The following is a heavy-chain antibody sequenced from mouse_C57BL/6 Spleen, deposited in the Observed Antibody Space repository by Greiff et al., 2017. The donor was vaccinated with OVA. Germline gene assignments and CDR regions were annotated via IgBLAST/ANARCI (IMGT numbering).Heavy chain of an antibody. Sequence: EVQLQQSGPGLVKPSQSLSLTCSVTGYSITSGYYWNWIRQFPGNKLEWMGYISYDGSNNYNPSLKNRISITRDTSKNQFFLKLNSVTTEDTATYYCARAGDWDYFDYWGQGTTLTVSS. CDR3: ARAGDWDYFDY. D-gene: IGHD4-1*01. CDR2: ISYDGSN. V-gene: IGHV3-6*01. CDR1: GYSITSGYY. J-gene: IGHJ2*01.